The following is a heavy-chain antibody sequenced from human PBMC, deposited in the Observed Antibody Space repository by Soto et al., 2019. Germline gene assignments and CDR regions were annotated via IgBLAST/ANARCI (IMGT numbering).Heavy chain of an antibody. CDR1: GFTFSSYA. CDR3: AKAAPSGGLWSNYVGPLDY. CDR2: ISGSGGST. J-gene: IGHJ4*02. Sequence: GGSLRLSCAASGFTFSSYAMSWVRQAPGKGLEWVSAISGSGGSTYYADSVKGRFTISRDNSKNTLYLQMNSLRAEDTAVYYCAKAAPSGGLWSNYVGPLDYWGQGTLVTVSS. V-gene: IGHV3-23*01. D-gene: IGHD4-4*01.